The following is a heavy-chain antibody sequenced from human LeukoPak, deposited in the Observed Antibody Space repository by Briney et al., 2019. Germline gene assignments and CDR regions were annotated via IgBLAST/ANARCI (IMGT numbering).Heavy chain of an antibody. CDR2: IGSDGITT. D-gene: IGHD2-2*01. J-gene: IGHJ4*02. CDR1: GFSFSHYS. V-gene: IGHV3-64*02. Sequence: GGSLRLSCAASGFSFSHYSMNWVRQAPGKGLEFVSSIGSDGITTYYGDSVEGRFTISRDNPENTLYLQMGSLRPEDMAVYYCTRAYCSSSACYRFDYWGRGTLVTVSS. CDR3: TRAYCSSSACYRFDY.